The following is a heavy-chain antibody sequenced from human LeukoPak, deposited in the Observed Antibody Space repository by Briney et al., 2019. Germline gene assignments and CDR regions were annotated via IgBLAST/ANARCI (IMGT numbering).Heavy chain of an antibody. CDR1: GFPFSIYA. Sequence: PGGSLRLSCAASGFPFSIYAMYWVRQAPGKGLEWVAVISYDGSNKYYADSVKGRFTISRDNSKNTLYLQMNSLRAEDTAVYYCARGLRFLEGYFDYWGQGTLVTVSS. V-gene: IGHV3-30-3*01. J-gene: IGHJ4*02. D-gene: IGHD3-3*01. CDR3: ARGLRFLEGYFDY. CDR2: ISYDGSNK.